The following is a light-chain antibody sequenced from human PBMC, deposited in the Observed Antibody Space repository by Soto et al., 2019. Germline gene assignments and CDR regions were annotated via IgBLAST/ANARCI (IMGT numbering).Light chain of an antibody. J-gene: IGKJ1*01. V-gene: IGKV1-5*01. CDR2: DAS. CDR1: QSLNSL. CDR3: QQYNSYSSWT. Sequence: DIQMTQSPSTLSASVGDRVTITCRASQSLNSLLAWYQQKPARAPKLLFYDASTLESGVPSRFSGSGSGTEFTLTISSLQTDDFATYYCQQYNSYSSWTFGQGTKVEIK.